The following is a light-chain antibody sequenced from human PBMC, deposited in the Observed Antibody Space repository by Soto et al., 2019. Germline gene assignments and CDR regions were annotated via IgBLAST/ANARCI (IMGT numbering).Light chain of an antibody. CDR1: QSVTYK. CDR2: GAF. J-gene: IGKJ4*01. CDR3: HRYKNWPPLT. V-gene: IGKV3-15*01. Sequence: EIVMTQSPATLSVSPGETATLSCRASQSVTYKLAWYQQKPGQGPRLLIYGAFIRATGIPARFSGSGFGTEFTLTISSLQSGDFAVYYCHRYKNWPPLTFGGGTKVEIK.